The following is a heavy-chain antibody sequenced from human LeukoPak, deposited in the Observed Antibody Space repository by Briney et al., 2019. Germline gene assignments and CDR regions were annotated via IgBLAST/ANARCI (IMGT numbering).Heavy chain of an antibody. Sequence: PGGSLRLSCAASGFTFSGSAMTWVRQAPGKGLEWVAVIWYDASNKYYADSVKGRFTIPRDNSKNTLYLHMNSLRDDDTAVYYCVRGVGVSRFNYLDPWGQGTLVIVSS. CDR2: IWYDASNK. J-gene: IGHJ5*02. V-gene: IGHV3-33*08. CDR3: VRGVGVSRFNYLDP. D-gene: IGHD1-7*01. CDR1: GFTFSGSA.